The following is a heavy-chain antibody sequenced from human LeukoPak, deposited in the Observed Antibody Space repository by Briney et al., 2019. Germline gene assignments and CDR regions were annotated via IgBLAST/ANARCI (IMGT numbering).Heavy chain of an antibody. CDR3: ARVLPAAIPFDY. CDR2: IYHSGST. Sequence: SETLSLTRTVSGYSISSGYYWGWIRQPPGKGLEWIGSIYHSGSTHYNPSLKSRVTISVDTSKNQFSLKLSSVTAADTAVYYCARVLPAAIPFDYWGQGTLVTVSS. D-gene: IGHD2-2*01. CDR1: GYSISSGYY. V-gene: IGHV4-38-2*02. J-gene: IGHJ4*02.